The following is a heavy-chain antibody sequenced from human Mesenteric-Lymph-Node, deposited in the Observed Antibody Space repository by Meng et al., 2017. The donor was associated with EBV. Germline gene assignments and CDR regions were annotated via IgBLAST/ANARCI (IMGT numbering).Heavy chain of an antibody. J-gene: IGHJ4*02. CDR1: GDSIRSTNW. CDR2: TYYSGST. Sequence: QVQLKESGPGLVKPSGTLSLTCAVSGDSIRSTNWWSWVRQPPGKGLEWIGETYYSGSTNYNPSLKSRVTISVDTSKKQFSLKLTSVTAADTAVYYCARQEVGANFDYWGQGTLVTVSS. CDR3: ARQEVGANFDY. D-gene: IGHD1-26*01. V-gene: IGHV4-4*02.